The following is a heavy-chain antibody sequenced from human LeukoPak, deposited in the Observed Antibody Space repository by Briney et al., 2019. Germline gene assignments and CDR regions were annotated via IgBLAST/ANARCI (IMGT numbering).Heavy chain of an antibody. CDR1: GGSISSYY. Sequence: PSETLSLTCTASGGSISSYYWSWIRQPPGKGLEWIGYIYYSGSINYNPSLKSRVTISVDTSKNQFSLKLRSVPAADTAVYYCARYSGSYSGFDYWGQGTLVTVSS. D-gene: IGHD1-26*01. V-gene: IGHV4-59*08. CDR2: IYYSGSI. J-gene: IGHJ4*02. CDR3: ARYSGSYSGFDY.